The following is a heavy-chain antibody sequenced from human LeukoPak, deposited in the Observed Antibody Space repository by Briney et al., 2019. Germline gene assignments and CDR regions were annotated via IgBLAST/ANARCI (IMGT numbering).Heavy chain of an antibody. D-gene: IGHD6-19*01. Sequence: PGGSLRLSCAASGFTFSSYAMSWVRQAPGKGLEWVSAISGSGGSTYYADSVKGRFTISRDNSKNTLYLQMNSLRAEDTAVYYCAKVELAVAGTRFQYHFDYWGQGTLVTVSS. CDR1: GFTFSSYA. CDR2: ISGSGGST. J-gene: IGHJ4*02. CDR3: AKVELAVAGTRFQYHFDY. V-gene: IGHV3-23*01.